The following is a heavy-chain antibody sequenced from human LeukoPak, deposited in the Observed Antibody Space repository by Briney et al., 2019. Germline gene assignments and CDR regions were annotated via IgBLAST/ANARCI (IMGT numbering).Heavy chain of an antibody. Sequence: ASVKVSCKASGGTFSSYAISWVRQAPGQGLEWMGGIIPIFGTANYAQKFRGRVTITTDESTSTAYMELSSLRSEDTAVYYCAVPAAIDYYYYYYMDVWGKGTTVTVSS. CDR2: IIPIFGTA. V-gene: IGHV1-69*05. CDR1: GGTFSSYA. CDR3: AVPAAIDYYYYYYMDV. J-gene: IGHJ6*03. D-gene: IGHD2-2*01.